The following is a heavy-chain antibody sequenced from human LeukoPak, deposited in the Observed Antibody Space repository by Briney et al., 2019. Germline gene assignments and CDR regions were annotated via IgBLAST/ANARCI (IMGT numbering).Heavy chain of an antibody. CDR1: GYTFTSYD. Sequence: ASVKVSCKASGYTFTSYDINWVRQATGQGLEWMGWINPNSGDTNYAQSFQGRVTMTRDTSISTAYLELNSLRSDDTAVFYCAREAHCSSPSCETDFWGQGTLVTVSS. D-gene: IGHD2-2*01. V-gene: IGHV1-2*02. CDR3: AREAHCSSPSCETDF. J-gene: IGHJ4*02. CDR2: INPNSGDT.